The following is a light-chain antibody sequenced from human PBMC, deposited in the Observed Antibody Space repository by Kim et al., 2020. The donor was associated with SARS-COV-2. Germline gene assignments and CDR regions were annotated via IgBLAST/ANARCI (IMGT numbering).Light chain of an antibody. J-gene: IGLJ2*01. Sequence: GHSITISGTRTNNDIGNFDRVSWFQQHPGKAPKIILYEVTKRPSGVSDRFSGAKSGKTASLTISGLQAEDEATYYCCSLAIGSTSVFGGGTNLTVL. CDR1: NNDIGNFDR. V-gene: IGLV2-23*02. CDR2: EVT. CDR3: CSLAIGSTSV.